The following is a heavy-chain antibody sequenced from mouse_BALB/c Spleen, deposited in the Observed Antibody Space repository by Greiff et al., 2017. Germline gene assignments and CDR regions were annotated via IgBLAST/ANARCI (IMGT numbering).Heavy chain of an antibody. D-gene: IGHD1-1*02. CDR3: TGGGNDDAMDY. V-gene: IGHV1-15*01. CDR2: IHPGSGGT. CDR1: GYTFTDYE. Sequence: QVQLKESGAELVRPGASVKLSCKASGYTFTDYEMHWVKQTPVHGLEWIGAIHPGSGGTAYNQKFKGKATLTADKSSSTAYMRLSSLTSEDSAVYDSTGGGNDDAMDYWGQGTSVTVSS. J-gene: IGHJ4*01.